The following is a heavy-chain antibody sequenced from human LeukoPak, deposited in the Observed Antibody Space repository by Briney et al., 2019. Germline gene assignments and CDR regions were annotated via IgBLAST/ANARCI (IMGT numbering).Heavy chain of an antibody. CDR3: ARFYGDTAMVSNFDY. V-gene: IGHV1-18*01. CDR1: GYTFTSYG. Sequence: ASVTVSCKASGYTFTSYGISWVRQAPGQGLEWMGWISAYNGNTNYAQKLQGRVTMTTDTSTSTAYMELRSLRSDDTAVYYCARFYGDTAMVSNFDYWGQGTLVTVSS. CDR2: ISAYNGNT. J-gene: IGHJ4*02. D-gene: IGHD5-18*01.